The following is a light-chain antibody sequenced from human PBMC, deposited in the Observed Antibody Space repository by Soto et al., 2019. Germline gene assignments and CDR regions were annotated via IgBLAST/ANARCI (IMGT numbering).Light chain of an antibody. CDR1: QSVSSN. CDR3: KQYNNLGT. V-gene: IGKV3-15*01. J-gene: IGKJ1*01. CDR2: GAS. Sequence: EIVMTQSPATLSVSPGERATLSCRASQSVSSNLAWYQQKPGQAPRLLMYGASTRATGIPARFSGSGSGTQFTLTISSLQSEDFAVYYCKQYNNLGTFGQGTKVEIK.